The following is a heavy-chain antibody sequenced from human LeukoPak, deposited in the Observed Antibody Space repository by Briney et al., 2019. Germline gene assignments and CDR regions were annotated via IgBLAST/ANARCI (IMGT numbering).Heavy chain of an antibody. J-gene: IGHJ5*02. Sequence: SETLSLTCTVSGGSISSYYWSWIRQPAGKGLEWVGRIYTSGSTNYNPSLKSRDTMSVDTSKNQFSLKLSSVTAADTAVYYCARSVVYYYDSRGNWFDPWGQGTLVTVSS. V-gene: IGHV4-4*07. CDR2: IYTSGST. CDR3: ARSVVYYYDSRGNWFDP. D-gene: IGHD3-22*01. CDR1: GGSISSYY.